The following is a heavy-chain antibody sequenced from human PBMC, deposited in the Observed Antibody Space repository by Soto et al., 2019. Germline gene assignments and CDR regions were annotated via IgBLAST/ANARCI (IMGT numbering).Heavy chain of an antibody. CDR3: ANMAYIYYYMDV. CDR1: GGSISSSSYY. J-gene: IGHJ6*03. V-gene: IGHV4-39*01. Sequence: NPSETLSLTCTVSGGSISSSSYYWGWIRQPPGKGLEWIGSIYYSGSTYYNPSLKSRVTISVDTSKNQFSLKLSSVTAADTAVYYCANMAYIYYYMDVWGKGTTVTVSS. D-gene: IGHD3-10*01. CDR2: IYYSGST.